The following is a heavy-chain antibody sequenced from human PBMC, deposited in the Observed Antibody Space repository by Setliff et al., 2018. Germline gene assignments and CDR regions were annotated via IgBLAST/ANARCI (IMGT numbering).Heavy chain of an antibody. Sequence: PSETLSLTCNVSGGSVSSTSHYWGWIRQPAGKKLEWIGRIHASGSPDYNPSFKSRVTISRDTSTDQFSLKLGSVTAADTAVYYCARERYFDWFFEDWGHGTLVTVSS. CDR3: ARERYFDWFFED. CDR2: IHASGSP. V-gene: IGHV4-61*02. CDR1: GGSVSSTSHY. D-gene: IGHD3-9*01. J-gene: IGHJ4*01.